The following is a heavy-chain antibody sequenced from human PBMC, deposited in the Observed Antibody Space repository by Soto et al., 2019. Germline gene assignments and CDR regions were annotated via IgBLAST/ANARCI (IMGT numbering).Heavy chain of an antibody. V-gene: IGHV4-31*03. CDR1: GGSISSGGYY. D-gene: IGHD2-2*01. CDR2: IYYSGST. J-gene: IGHJ3*02. Sequence: QVQLQESGPGLVKPSQTLSLTCTVSGGSISSGGYYWSWIRQHPGKGLEWIGYIYYSGSTYYNPSHKSRGTISVDTAKNQLTLKLSSVTAADTAVYYCARGPAYCSSTSCYAFDIWGQGTMVTVSS. CDR3: ARGPAYCSSTSCYAFDI.